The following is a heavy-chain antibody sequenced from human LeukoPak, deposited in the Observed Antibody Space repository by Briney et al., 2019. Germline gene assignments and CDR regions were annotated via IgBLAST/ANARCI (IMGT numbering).Heavy chain of an antibody. V-gene: IGHV1-2*02. CDR1: GYSFTDYS. CDR2: INPNSGGT. D-gene: IGHD6-19*01. Sequence: GASVNVSCKASGYSFTDYSMHWVRQAPGQGLEWMGWINPNSGGTDYAQKFQGRVTMTRDTSISTAYMELSRLRADDTAVYYCARIAIPGRHYFDPWGQGTLVTVSS. J-gene: IGHJ5*01. CDR3: ARIAIPGRHYFDP.